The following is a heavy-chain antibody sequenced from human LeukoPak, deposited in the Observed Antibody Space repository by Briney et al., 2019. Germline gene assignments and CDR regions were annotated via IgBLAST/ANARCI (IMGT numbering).Heavy chain of an antibody. V-gene: IGHV4-34*01. CDR2: INHSGST. J-gene: IGHJ5*02. CDR1: GFTFSSYA. D-gene: IGHD3-22*01. Sequence: GSLRLSCAASGFTFSSYAMSWVRQAPGKGLEWVGEINHSGSTNYNPSLKSRVTISVDTSKNQFSLKLSSVTAADTAVYYCARWSSRYYDSSGIIPDPWGQGTLVTVSS. CDR3: ARWSSRYYDSSGIIPDP.